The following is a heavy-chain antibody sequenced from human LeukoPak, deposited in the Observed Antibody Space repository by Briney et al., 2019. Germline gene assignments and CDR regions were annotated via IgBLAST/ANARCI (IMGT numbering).Heavy chain of an antibody. D-gene: IGHD6-19*01. V-gene: IGHV4-34*01. CDR3: ARRRSSGWYGYWFDP. Sequence: SETLSLTCAVYGGSFSGYYWSWIRQPPGKGLEWIGEINHSGSTNYNPSLKSRVTISVDTSKSQFSLKLSSVTAADTAVYYCARRRSSGWYGYWFDPWGQGTLVTVSS. J-gene: IGHJ5*02. CDR1: GGSFSGYY. CDR2: INHSGST.